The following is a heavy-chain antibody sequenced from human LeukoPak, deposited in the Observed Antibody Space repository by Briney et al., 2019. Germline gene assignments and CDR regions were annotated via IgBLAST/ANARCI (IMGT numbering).Heavy chain of an antibody. J-gene: IGHJ4*02. CDR1: GFTFSSYA. CDR2: ISGSGGST. Sequence: PGGSLRLSCAASGFTFSSYAMSWVRQAPGKGLEWVSAISGSGGSTYYADSVKGRFTISRDNSKNTLYLQMNSLRAEDTAVYYCIWFGGLGPRTFDYWGQGTLVTVSS. CDR3: IWFGGLGPRTFDY. D-gene: IGHD3-10*01. V-gene: IGHV3-23*01.